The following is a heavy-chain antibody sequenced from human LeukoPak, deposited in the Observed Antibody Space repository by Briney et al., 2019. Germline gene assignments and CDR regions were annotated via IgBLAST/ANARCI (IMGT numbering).Heavy chain of an antibody. V-gene: IGHV3-23*01. Sequence: GGSLRLSCAASGFTFANFAMSWVRRAPRKGLEWVSDISDRGGIKNYADSVKGRFTISRDSSNNTLYLQMNSLRAEDTAVYFCAKKQTTTVTTLDYWGQGTLVTVSS. CDR3: AKKQTTTVTTLDY. J-gene: IGHJ4*02. CDR2: ISDRGGIK. D-gene: IGHD4-17*01. CDR1: GFTFANFA.